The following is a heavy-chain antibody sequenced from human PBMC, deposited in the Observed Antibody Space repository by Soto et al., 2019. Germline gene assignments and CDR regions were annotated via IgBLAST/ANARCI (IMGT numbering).Heavy chain of an antibody. Sequence: GGSLRLSCAASGFTFSSYAMSWVRQAPGKGLEWVSAISGSGGSTYYADSVKGRFTISRDNSKNTLYLQMNSLRAEDTAVYYCAKAGWFGELLLARFDYWGQGTLVTVSS. CDR2: ISGSGGST. CDR1: GFTFSSYA. J-gene: IGHJ4*02. D-gene: IGHD3-10*01. V-gene: IGHV3-23*01. CDR3: AKAGWFGELLLARFDY.